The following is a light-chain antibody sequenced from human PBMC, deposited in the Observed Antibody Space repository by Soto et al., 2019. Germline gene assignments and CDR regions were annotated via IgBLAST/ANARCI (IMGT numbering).Light chain of an antibody. CDR2: ANI. CDR3: QSYDSSLSGVL. Sequence: QSVLTQPPSVSGAPGQRVTISCTGSSSNIGAGYDVHWYQQLPGTAPKLLIYANINRPAGVPDRFSGSKSGTSASLAITGLQAEDEADYYSQSYDSSLSGVLFGGGTKVTVL. J-gene: IGLJ2*01. V-gene: IGLV1-40*01. CDR1: SSNIGAGYD.